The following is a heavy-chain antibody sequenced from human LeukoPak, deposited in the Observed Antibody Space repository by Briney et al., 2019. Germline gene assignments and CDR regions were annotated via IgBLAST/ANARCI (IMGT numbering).Heavy chain of an antibody. CDR2: ISGSGTYI. D-gene: IGHD4-11*01. V-gene: IGHV3-21*01. CDR3: ARVGYTNSFGYYYYYMDV. CDR1: GFTFSSYS. J-gene: IGHJ6*03. Sequence: PGGSLRLSCVASGFTFSSYSMNWVRQAPGKGLEWVSSISGSGTYIYYADSVQGRFTISRDNAKNSLYLQMNSLRAEDTAVYYCARVGYTNSFGYYYYYMDVWAKGTMVTVSS.